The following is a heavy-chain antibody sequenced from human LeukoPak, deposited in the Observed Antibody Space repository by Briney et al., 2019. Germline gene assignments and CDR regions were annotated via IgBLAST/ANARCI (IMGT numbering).Heavy chain of an antibody. V-gene: IGHV3-21*01. J-gene: IGHJ4*02. CDR3: ARSDYCGGDCYSSLSNY. Sequence: PGGSLRLSCAASGFTFRSYSMNWVRQAPAKGLEWVSAISISSSYIYYADSVKGRFTISRDNAKNSLYLQMNSLRAEDTAVYFCARSDYCGGDCYSSLSNYWGQGTLVTVSS. CDR2: ISISSSYI. D-gene: IGHD2-21*02. CDR1: GFTFRSYS.